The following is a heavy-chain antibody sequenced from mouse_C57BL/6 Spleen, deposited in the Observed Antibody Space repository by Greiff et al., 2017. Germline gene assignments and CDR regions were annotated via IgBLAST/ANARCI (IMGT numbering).Heavy chain of an antibody. D-gene: IGHD2-4*01. CDR2: IYPGDGDT. V-gene: IGHV1-82*01. J-gene: IGHJ4*01. Sequence: QVQLQQSGPELVTPGASVKISCKASGYAFSSSWMNWVKQRPGKGLEWIGRIYPGDGDTNYNGKFKGKATLTADKSSSTAYMQLSSLTSEDSAVYFCAGDYDYYAMDYWGQGTSVTVSS. CDR3: AGDYDYYAMDY. CDR1: GYAFSSSW.